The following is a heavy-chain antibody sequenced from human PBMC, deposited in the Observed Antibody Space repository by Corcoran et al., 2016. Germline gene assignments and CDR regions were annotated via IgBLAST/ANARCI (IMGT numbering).Heavy chain of an antibody. CDR2: INPNSGGT. D-gene: IGHD2-2*01. V-gene: IGHV1-2*02. CDR1: GYTFTGYY. Sequence: QVQLVQSGAEVKKPGASVKVSCKASGYTFTGYYMHWVRQAPGQGLEWKGWINPNSGGTNYAQKFQGRVTMTRDTSISTAYMELRRLRSDDTAVYYCAMSYCSSTSCDGLWGYWGQGTLVSVPS. J-gene: IGHJ4*02. CDR3: AMSYCSSTSCDGLWGY.